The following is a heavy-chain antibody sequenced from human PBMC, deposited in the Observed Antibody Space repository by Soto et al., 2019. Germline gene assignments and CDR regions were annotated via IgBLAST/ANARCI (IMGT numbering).Heavy chain of an antibody. CDR3: ARVGTVSTLEYYYGMDV. CDR1: GFPFSSYD. Sequence: GGSLRLSCAASGFPFSSYDMHWVRQATGKGLEWVSAIGTAGDTYYPGSVKGRFTISRENAKNSLYLQMNSLRAEDTAVYYCARVGTVSTLEYYYGMDVWGQGTTVTVSS. J-gene: IGHJ6*02. D-gene: IGHD4-4*01. V-gene: IGHV3-13*01. CDR2: IGTAGDT.